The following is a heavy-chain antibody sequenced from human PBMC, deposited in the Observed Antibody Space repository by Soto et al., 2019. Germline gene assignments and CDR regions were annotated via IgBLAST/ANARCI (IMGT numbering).Heavy chain of an antibody. D-gene: IGHD6-13*01. CDR1: GGSISSYY. V-gene: IGHV4-59*01. J-gene: IGHJ6*02. Sequence: QVQLQESGPGLVKPSETLSLTCTVSGGSISSYYWSWIRQPPGKGLEWIGYVYYTGSTNYNPCLKSRVTISVDTSKDQFALKLSAVTAADTAVYYCARDSGSWYEGFYYYYGLDVWGQGTTVTVSS. CDR2: VYYTGST. CDR3: ARDSGSWYEGFYYYYGLDV.